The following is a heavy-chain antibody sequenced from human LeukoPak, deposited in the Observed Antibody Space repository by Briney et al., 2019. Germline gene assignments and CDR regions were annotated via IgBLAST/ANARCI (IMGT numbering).Heavy chain of an antibody. CDR2: IHYAGST. J-gene: IGHJ4*02. D-gene: IGHD6-13*01. Sequence: SETLSLTCTVSGGPIRSYYWSWIRQPPGKGLEWMGYIHYAGSTNYNPSLKSRVTISVDTSKNQFSLQLSSVTATDTAVYFCARHSSSWYPDYWGQGTLVTVSS. CDR3: ARHSSSWYPDY. CDR1: GGPIRSYY. V-gene: IGHV4-59*08.